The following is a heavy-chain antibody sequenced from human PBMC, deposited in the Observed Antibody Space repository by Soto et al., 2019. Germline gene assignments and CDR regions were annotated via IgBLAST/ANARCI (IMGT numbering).Heavy chain of an antibody. Sequence: SETLSLTCTVSGGSISSGDYYWSWIRQPPGKGLEWIGYIYYSGSTYYNPSLKSRVTISVDTSKNQFSLKLSSVTAADTAVYYCARVSLDSSSFSYYYYYGMDVWGQGTTVTVSS. CDR2: IYYSGST. CDR3: ARVSLDSSSFSYYYYYGMDV. CDR1: GGSISSGDYY. V-gene: IGHV4-30-4*01. J-gene: IGHJ6*02. D-gene: IGHD6-6*01.